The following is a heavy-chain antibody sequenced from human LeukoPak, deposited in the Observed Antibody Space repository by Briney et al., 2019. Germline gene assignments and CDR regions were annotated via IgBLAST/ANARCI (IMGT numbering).Heavy chain of an antibody. CDR2: ISSSGSTI. V-gene: IGHV3-48*03. Sequence: QPGGSLRLSCAASGFTFSSYEMNWVRQAPGKGLEWVSYISSSGSTIYYADSVKGRFTISRDNAKNSLYLQMNSLRAEDTAVYYCARVRYDGSGYYPVYDYWGQGTLVTVSS. J-gene: IGHJ4*02. CDR3: ARVRYDGSGYYPVYDY. CDR1: GFTFSSYE. D-gene: IGHD3-22*01.